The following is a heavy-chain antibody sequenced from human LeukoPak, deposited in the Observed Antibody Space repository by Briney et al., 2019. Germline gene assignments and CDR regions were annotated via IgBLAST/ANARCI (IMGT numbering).Heavy chain of an antibody. V-gene: IGHV3-30*02. Sequence: GGSLRLSCAASGFTFSSYDMYWVRQAPGKGLDWVAFVRYDGSQKNYAASVKDRFTLSRDNSKNPLYLQMTSLRAEDTAIYYCAKDRRSLVGPTNFDYWGQGTPVTVSS. CDR3: AKDRRSLVGPTNFDY. CDR2: VRYDGSQK. J-gene: IGHJ4*02. CDR1: GFTFSSYD. D-gene: IGHD1-26*01.